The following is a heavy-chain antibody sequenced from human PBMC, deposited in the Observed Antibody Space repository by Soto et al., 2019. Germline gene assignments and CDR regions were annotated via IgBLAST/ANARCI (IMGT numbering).Heavy chain of an antibody. CDR1: GYTFTTYG. V-gene: IGHV1-18*04. D-gene: IGHD6-13*01. J-gene: IGHJ6*02. CDR3: ARDLLGLAGSHYHYYAMDV. CDR2: ITTYNGNT. Sequence: QVQLVQSGTEVKKPGASVKVSCKASGYTFTTYGINWVRQAPGQGLEWMGWITTYNGNTNYAQKFQGRVTMTTDTSTGTAYMELRSLTADDTAVYYCARDLLGLAGSHYHYYAMDVWCQGTTVTVSS.